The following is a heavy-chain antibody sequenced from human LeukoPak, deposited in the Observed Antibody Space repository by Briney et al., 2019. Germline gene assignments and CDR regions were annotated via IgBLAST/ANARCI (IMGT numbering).Heavy chain of an antibody. Sequence: SETLSLTCTVSGGSISSYYWSWIRQPPGKGLEWIGYIYYSGSTNYNPSLKSRVTISVDTSKNQFSLKLSSVTAADTAVYYCARTMGYCGSTSCPTFNGMDVWGQGTTVTVSS. D-gene: IGHD2-2*01. J-gene: IGHJ6*02. CDR3: ARTMGYCGSTSCPTFNGMDV. V-gene: IGHV4-59*08. CDR1: GGSISSYY. CDR2: IYYSGST.